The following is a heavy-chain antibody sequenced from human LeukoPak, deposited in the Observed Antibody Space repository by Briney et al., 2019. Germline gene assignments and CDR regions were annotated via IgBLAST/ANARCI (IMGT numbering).Heavy chain of an antibody. J-gene: IGHJ4*02. CDR2: ISGYNGNT. CDR1: GYTFSNYG. CDR3: ARDLTPAYGLVYYFDY. D-gene: IGHD3-10*01. Sequence: ASVKVSCKASGYTFSNYGITWVRQAPGQGLEWMGWISGYNGNTNYAQKLQGRVTVTTDTSTSTAYMELSSLRSEDTAVYYCARDLTPAYGLVYYFDYWGQGTLVTVSS. V-gene: IGHV1-18*01.